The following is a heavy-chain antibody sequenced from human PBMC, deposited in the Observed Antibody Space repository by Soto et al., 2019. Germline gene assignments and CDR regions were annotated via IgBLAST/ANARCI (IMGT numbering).Heavy chain of an antibody. CDR1: GFSLSSNGGG. Sequence: QITLKESGPTLVKPTQTLTLTCSFSGFSLSSNGGGVGWIRQPPGKALEFLALVFWDDEKRYSPSLRSRVTITQDTSKNQVVRTMRNMDPVDTARYYCAQNFRGSGSYTGDRFDSWGQGTLVIVSS. CDR3: AQNFRGSGSYTGDRFDS. D-gene: IGHD3-10*01. CDR2: VFWDDEK. J-gene: IGHJ5*01. V-gene: IGHV2-5*02.